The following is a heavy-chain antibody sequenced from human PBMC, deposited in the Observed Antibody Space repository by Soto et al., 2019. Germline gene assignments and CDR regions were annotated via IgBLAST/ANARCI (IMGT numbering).Heavy chain of an antibody. V-gene: IGHV4-59*08. CDR1: GGSITGYY. Sequence: SETLSLTCTVSGGSITGYYWSWIRQPPGKGPEWIGNIHYSGSTNYNPSLKSRVTISVDTSKNQFSLRLSSVTAAETAVYYCARHSYYSNPLRFDPWGQGTLVTAPQ. D-gene: IGHD4-4*01. CDR2: IHYSGST. CDR3: ARHSYYSNPLRFDP. J-gene: IGHJ5*02.